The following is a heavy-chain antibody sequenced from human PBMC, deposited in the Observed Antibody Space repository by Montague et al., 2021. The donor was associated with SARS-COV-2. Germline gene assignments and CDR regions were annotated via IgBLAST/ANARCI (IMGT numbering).Heavy chain of an antibody. Sequence: SLRLSCAVSGFTFDDYGMSWVRQAPGKGLEWVSGISRSGDRTACGDSVKGRFTISRDNAKNSLYLQMNSLRVEDTAFYHCSRGGGMIRGVVDFWGQGILVSVSS. CDR1: GFTFDDYG. V-gene: IGHV3-20*01. J-gene: IGHJ4*02. D-gene: IGHD3-10*01. CDR3: SRGGGMIRGVVDF. CDR2: ISRSGDRT.